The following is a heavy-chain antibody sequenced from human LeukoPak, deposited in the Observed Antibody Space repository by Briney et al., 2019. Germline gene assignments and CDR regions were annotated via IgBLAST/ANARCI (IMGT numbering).Heavy chain of an antibody. CDR2: INAANGNR. CDR3: ARVSDDSGWNFDY. D-gene: IGHD6-19*01. V-gene: IGHV1-3*01. CDR1: GYTFTSYA. J-gene: IGHJ4*02. Sequence: GASVKVSCKASGYTFTSYAIHWVRQAPGQRLEWMGWINAANGNRKHSQKFQGRVTITRETSATTAYMEPTSLTSEDTAVYYCARVSDDSGWNFDYWGQGTLVTVSS.